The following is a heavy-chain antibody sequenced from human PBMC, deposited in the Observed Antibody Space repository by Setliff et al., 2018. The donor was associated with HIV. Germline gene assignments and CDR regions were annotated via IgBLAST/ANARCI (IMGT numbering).Heavy chain of an antibody. V-gene: IGHV3-23*01. J-gene: IGHJ4*02. Sequence: PGGSLRLSCVASEFTFSSSAMNWVRQAPGKGLEWVSSITDSGHTTYYADSVEGRFTISRDNANNSLYLHMDSLRVEDTAIYYCAVPSQDSNGWSPFDYWGQGTLVTVSS. D-gene: IGHD6-19*01. CDR3: AVPSQDSNGWSPFDY. CDR1: EFTFSSSA. CDR2: ITDSGHTT.